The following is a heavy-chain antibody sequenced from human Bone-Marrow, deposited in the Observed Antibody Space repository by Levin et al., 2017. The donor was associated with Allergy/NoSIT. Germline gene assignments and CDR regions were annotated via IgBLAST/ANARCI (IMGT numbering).Heavy chain of an antibody. V-gene: IGHV3-23*01. CDR1: GFTFSNYA. J-gene: IGHJ4*02. D-gene: IGHD6-6*01. CDR2: ISGPGGST. CDR3: ANVGYSSSSFDY. Sequence: PGGSLRLSCAASGFTFSNYAMSWVRQAPGKGLEWVSVISGPGGSTYYADSVKGRFTISRDNSKNTLYLQMSSLRAEDTAAYYGANVGYSSSSFDYWGQGTLVTVSS.